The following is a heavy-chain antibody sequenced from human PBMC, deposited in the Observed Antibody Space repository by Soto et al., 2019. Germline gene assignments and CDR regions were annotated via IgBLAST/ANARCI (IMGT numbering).Heavy chain of an antibody. CDR2: IYSGGST. CDR1: GFTVSSNY. V-gene: IGHV3-66*01. Sequence: EVQLVESGGGLVQPGGSLRLYCAASGFTVSSNYMSWVRQAPGKGLEWVSLIYSGGSTYYADSVKGRFTISRDNSKNTLYRQMNSLRAEDTAVYYCASVRYTSGQSLDYWGQGTLVTVSS. J-gene: IGHJ4*02. D-gene: IGHD6-19*01. CDR3: ASVRYTSGQSLDY.